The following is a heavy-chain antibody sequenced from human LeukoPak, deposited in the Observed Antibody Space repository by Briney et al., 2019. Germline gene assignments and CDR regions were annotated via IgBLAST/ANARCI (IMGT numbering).Heavy chain of an antibody. D-gene: IGHD6-13*01. CDR1: GFTFSSYA. J-gene: IGHJ4*02. V-gene: IGHV3-23*01. Sequence: GGSLRLSCGAYGFTFSSYAMSWVRQAPGKGLEWVSAISGSGGGTYYANSVKGGFTISRDNSKNTLNLQMDSLRAEDTAVYYCAKDREKSYSSSWYYFDYWGQGTLVTVSS. CDR3: AKDREKSYSSSWYYFDY. CDR2: ISGSGGGT.